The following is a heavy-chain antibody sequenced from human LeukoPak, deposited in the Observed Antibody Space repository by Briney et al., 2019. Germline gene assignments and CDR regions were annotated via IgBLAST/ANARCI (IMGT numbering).Heavy chain of an antibody. V-gene: IGHV3-48*04. Sequence: PGGSLRLSCAASGFTFSSYSMNWVRQAPGKGLEWVSSISSSSSTIYYADSVKGRFTISRDNAKNSLYLQMNSLRAEDTAVYYCARDLERIAVAGTSFDYWGQGTLVTVSS. CDR1: GFTFSSYS. D-gene: IGHD6-19*01. J-gene: IGHJ4*02. CDR2: ISSSSSTI. CDR3: ARDLERIAVAGTSFDY.